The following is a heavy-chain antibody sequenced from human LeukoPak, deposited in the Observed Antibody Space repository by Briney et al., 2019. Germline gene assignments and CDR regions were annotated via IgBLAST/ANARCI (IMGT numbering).Heavy chain of an antibody. CDR3: ARDPDCSGGSCYSDYFDY. J-gene: IGHJ4*02. V-gene: IGHV3-74*01. Sequence: HPGGSLRLSCAASGFNFKNYWMHWVRQAPGKGLEWVSRIINDGSSTTYADSVKGRFTISRDNAKDTLYLQMNSLRVEDTAVYYCARDPDCSGGSCYSDYFDYWGQGTLVTVSS. D-gene: IGHD2-15*01. CDR1: GFNFKNYW. CDR2: IINDGSST.